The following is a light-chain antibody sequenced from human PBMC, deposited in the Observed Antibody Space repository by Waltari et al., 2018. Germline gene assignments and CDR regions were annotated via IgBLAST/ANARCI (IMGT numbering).Light chain of an antibody. V-gene: IGKV1-39*01. CDR2: SAS. CDR3: QKSSSTPPWT. Sequence: DIQMTQSPSSLSASVGDRVTITCRASQSISIYLNWYQQEPGKAPKLLIYSASSLQMGVPSRFSGSGSGTDFTLTISSLQPEDFATYYCQKSSSTPPWTFGQGTKVEIK. CDR1: QSISIY. J-gene: IGKJ1*01.